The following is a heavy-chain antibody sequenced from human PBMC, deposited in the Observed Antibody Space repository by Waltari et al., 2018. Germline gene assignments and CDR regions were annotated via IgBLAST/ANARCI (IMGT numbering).Heavy chain of an antibody. Sequence: EVQLVESGGGLVQPGGSLRLSCAASGITVSNKYMTWVRQAPGEGLEYVSVIYSDGRTYDAESVKGRFTISRDNSKNTLYLQMNSLRAEDTAVYFCAGRDNGFDFFDYWGQGTLVTVSS. J-gene: IGHJ4*02. CDR3: AGRDNGFDFFDY. V-gene: IGHV3-66*02. D-gene: IGHD5-12*01. CDR2: IYSDGRT. CDR1: GITVSNKY.